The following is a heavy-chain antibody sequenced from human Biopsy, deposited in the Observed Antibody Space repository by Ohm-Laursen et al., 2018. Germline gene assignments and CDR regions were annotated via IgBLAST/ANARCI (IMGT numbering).Heavy chain of an antibody. J-gene: IGHJ4*02. CDR3: ARDER. V-gene: IGHV3-7*01. CDR1: GFTFSSYE. CDR2: INPDGSVK. Sequence: SLRLSCTAPGFTFSSYEMNWVRQAPGKGLEWVANINPDGSVKYFADSVKGRFTISRDNAENSMYLQMSSLTVDDTAVYYCARDERWGQGTLVTVSS.